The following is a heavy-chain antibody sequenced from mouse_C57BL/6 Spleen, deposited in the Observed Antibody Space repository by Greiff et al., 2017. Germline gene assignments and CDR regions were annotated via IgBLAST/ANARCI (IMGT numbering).Heavy chain of an antibody. CDR1: GFTFSSYT. J-gene: IGHJ4*01. V-gene: IGHV5-9*01. CDR3: ARQGVQAMDE. CDR2: ISGGGGNP. Sequence: EVQLVESGGGLVKPGGSLKLSCAASGFTFSSYTMSWVRQTPEKRLEWVATISGGGGNPYYPDSVKGRFTISRDNAKNTLYLQMSSLRSEDTALYYCARQGVQAMDEWGQGTSVTVSS.